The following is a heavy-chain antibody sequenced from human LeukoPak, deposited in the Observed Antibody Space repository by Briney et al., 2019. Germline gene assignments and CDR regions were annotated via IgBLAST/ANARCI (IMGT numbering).Heavy chain of an antibody. CDR1: GVLLTRNGEG. D-gene: IGHD1-7*01. CDR3: VHSYGWNYGIVF. CDR2: IYWDGEK. V-gene: IGHV2-5*02. J-gene: IGHJ1*01. Sequence: SGPTLVKPTQTLTQTCTFFGVLLTRNGEGVGWIRLSPGNALDCLALIYWDGEKRYNPSLTSRLTITKDTSENQVVLTMTNMDPVDTATYYCVHSYGWNYGIVFWGKGALVTVSS.